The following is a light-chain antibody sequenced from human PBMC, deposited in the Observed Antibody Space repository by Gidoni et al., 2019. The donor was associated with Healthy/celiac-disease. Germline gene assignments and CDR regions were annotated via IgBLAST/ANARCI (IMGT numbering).Light chain of an antibody. J-gene: IGKJ1*01. Sequence: DIVMTQSPDALDVSLGERATINCKSRQSVLYSSNNKNYLAWYQQKPGQPPKLLIYWASTRESGVPDRFSGSGSGTDFTLTISSLQAEDVAVYYCQQYYSTPRTFGQGTKVEIK. V-gene: IGKV4-1*01. CDR3: QQYYSTPRT. CDR1: QSVLYSSNNKNY. CDR2: WAS.